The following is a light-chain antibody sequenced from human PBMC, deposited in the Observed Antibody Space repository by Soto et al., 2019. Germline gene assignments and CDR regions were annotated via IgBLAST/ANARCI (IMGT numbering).Light chain of an antibody. CDR3: SSSSSTSIRV. J-gene: IGLJ2*01. CDR1: SSDVGGSNY. Sequence: SALTQPTSVSGSPGQSITISCTGTSSDVGGSNYVSWYQQHPGKAPKLMIYDVSNRPSGISDRFSGSKSGNTASLTISGLQAEDEADYYCSSSSSTSIRVFGGGTKVTVL. CDR2: DVS. V-gene: IGLV2-14*03.